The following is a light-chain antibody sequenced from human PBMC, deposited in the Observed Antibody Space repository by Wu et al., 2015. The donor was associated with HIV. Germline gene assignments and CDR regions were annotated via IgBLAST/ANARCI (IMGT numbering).Light chain of an antibody. CDR3: QQYNSSPYN. CDR1: ESVSGY. V-gene: IGKV3-20*01. J-gene: IGKJ2*01. CDR2: GAS. Sequence: VLTQSPGTLSLSPGERATLSCSVSESVSGYLAWYQQRPGQPPTLLIYGASSRAAGIPDRFSGSGSGTDFSLTIRRLEPEDFAVYYCQQYNSSPYNFGQGT.